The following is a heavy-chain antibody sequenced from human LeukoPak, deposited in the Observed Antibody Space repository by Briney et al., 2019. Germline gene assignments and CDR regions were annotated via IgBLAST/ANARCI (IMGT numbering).Heavy chain of an antibody. CDR2: INPNSGGT. CDR1: GYTFTGYY. J-gene: IGHJ4*02. Sequence: ASVKVSCKASGYTFTGYYIHWVRQAPGQGLEWMGWINPNSGGTKYAQKFQGRVSMTRDTSISTAYMELSRLGSDDTAVYYCARIPQAQWPKYYFDYWGQGTLVTVSS. V-gene: IGHV1-2*02. CDR3: ARIPQAQWPKYYFDY. D-gene: IGHD6-19*01.